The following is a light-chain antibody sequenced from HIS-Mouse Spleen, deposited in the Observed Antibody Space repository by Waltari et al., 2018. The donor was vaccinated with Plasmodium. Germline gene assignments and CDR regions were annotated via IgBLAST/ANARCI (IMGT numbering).Light chain of an antibody. CDR2: AAF. CDR3: QQNYNTWT. CDR1: QSISSY. J-gene: IGKJ1*01. Sequence: DIQMTQSPSSLSASVGDRVTITCRASQSISSYLNWYQQKPGKAPKLLIYAAFSLQSGVPARFSVSGSGTDFTLTISSLQPEDFATYYCQQNYNTWTFGQGTKVEIK. V-gene: IGKV1-39*01.